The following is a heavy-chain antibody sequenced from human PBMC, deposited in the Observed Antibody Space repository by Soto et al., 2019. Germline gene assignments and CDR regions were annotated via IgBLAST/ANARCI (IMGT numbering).Heavy chain of an antibody. D-gene: IGHD4-4*01. CDR2: IYPGDSDT. CDR1: GYTFTDYW. Sequence: GESLKISCKGSGYTFTDYWIGWVRQLPGKGLEWMGIIYPGDSDTRYSPSFQGHVTITVDKSTSTAYLQWNTLKASDTAMYYCRGNISNFRYYYYERDVWGQGTTVTVSS. V-gene: IGHV5-51*01. J-gene: IGHJ6*02. CDR3: RGNISNFRYYYYERDV.